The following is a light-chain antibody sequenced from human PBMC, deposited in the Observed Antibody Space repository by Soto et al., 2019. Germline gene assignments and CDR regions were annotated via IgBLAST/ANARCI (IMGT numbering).Light chain of an antibody. CDR3: CSYAGSYTWV. J-gene: IGLJ2*01. Sequence: QSALTQPRSVSGSPGQSVTISCTGTSSDVGGYNYVSWYQQHPGKAPKLMIYDVSKRPSGVPDRFSGSKSGNTASLTISGLQADDGADYYCCSYAGSYTWVFGGGTKLTVL. CDR2: DVS. V-gene: IGLV2-11*01. CDR1: SSDVGGYNY.